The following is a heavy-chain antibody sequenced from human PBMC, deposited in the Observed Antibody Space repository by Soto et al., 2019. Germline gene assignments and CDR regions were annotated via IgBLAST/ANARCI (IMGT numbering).Heavy chain of an antibody. CDR3: ARDGVGATLGFDY. V-gene: IGHV3-48*02. Sequence: GGSLRLSCAASGFTFSSCGMNWVRQAPGKGLEWVSYISSNGGTIYYADSVKGRFTISRDNAKNSLYLQMNSLRDEDTAVYYCARDGVGATLGFDYWGQGTLVTVSS. D-gene: IGHD1-26*01. J-gene: IGHJ4*02. CDR2: ISSNGGTI. CDR1: GFTFSSCG.